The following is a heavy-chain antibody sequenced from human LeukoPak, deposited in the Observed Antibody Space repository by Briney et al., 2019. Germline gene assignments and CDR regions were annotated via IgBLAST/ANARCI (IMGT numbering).Heavy chain of an antibody. J-gene: IGHJ3*02. CDR2: ISSSSSYI. D-gene: IGHD3-9*01. CDR1: GFTFSSYS. Sequence: GGSLRLSCAASGFTFSSYSMNWVRQAPGKGLEWVSSISSSSSYIYYADSVKGRFTISRDNAKNTLYLQMNSLRAEDTAVYYCAKAWYYDILTGYSPGAFDIWGQGTMVTVSS. CDR3: AKAWYYDILTGYSPGAFDI. V-gene: IGHV3-21*04.